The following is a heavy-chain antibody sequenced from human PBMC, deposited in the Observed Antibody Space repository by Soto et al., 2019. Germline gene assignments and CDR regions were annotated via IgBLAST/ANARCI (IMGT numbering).Heavy chain of an antibody. D-gene: IGHD6-13*01. Sequence: GGSLRLSCAASGFTFSSYDMHWVRQATGKGLEWVSAIGTAGDTYYPGSVKGRFTISRENAKNSLYLQMNSLRAEDTAVYYCARSPYSSSWRPFDYWGQGTLVTVSS. J-gene: IGHJ4*02. V-gene: IGHV3-13*01. CDR2: IGTAGDT. CDR3: ARSPYSSSWRPFDY. CDR1: GFTFSSYD.